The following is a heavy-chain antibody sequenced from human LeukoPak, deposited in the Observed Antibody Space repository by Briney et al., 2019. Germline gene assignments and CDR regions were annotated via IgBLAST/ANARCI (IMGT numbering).Heavy chain of an antibody. CDR3: ARGGGGDGYNYSPHFDY. CDR1: GFTFDDYA. CDR2: ISWDGGST. J-gene: IGHJ4*02. V-gene: IGHV3-43D*03. D-gene: IGHD5-24*01. Sequence: GGSMRLSCAASGFTFDDYAMHRVRQAPGKGLEWVSLISWDGGSTYYADSVKGRFTISRDNSKNSLYLQMNSLRAEDTALYYCARGGGGDGYNYSPHFDYWGQGTLVTVSS.